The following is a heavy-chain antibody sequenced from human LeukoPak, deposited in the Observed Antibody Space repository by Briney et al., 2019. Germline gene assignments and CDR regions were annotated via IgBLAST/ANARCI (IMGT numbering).Heavy chain of an antibody. V-gene: IGHV4-59*01. CDR1: GGSTSSYY. CDR3: ARCMVRGVTADDAFDI. CDR2: IYYSGST. Sequence: SETLSLTCTVSGGSTSSYYWSWIRQPPGKGLEWIGYIYYSGSTSYNPSLKSRVTISADTSKNQFSLKLTSVTAADTAVYYCARCMVRGVTADDAFDIWGQGTMVTVSS. D-gene: IGHD3-10*01. J-gene: IGHJ3*02.